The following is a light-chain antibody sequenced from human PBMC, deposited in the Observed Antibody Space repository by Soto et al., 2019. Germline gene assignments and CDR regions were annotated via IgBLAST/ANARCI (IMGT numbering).Light chain of an antibody. V-gene: IGKV1-33*01. CDR3: QQYDNLPRNT. J-gene: IGKJ2*01. CDR2: DAS. Sequence: DIQMTQSPSSLSAFIGDRVTITCQASQDISKYLNWYQQKPGTAPKLLIYDASNLETGVPSRFSGSCSGTHFTFTISSLQPEDLAIYYCQQYDNLPRNTFGQGTKVAIK. CDR1: QDISKY.